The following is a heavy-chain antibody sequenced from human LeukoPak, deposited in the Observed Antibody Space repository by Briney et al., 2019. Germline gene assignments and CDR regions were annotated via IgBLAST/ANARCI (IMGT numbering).Heavy chain of an antibody. Sequence: PGRSLRLSCAASGFTFDDYAMHWVRQAPGKGLEWVSGISWNSGSIGYADSVKGRFTISRDNAKNSLYLQMNSLRAEGTALYYCAKDRAAAGTHWGQGTLVTVSS. CDR2: ISWNSGSI. CDR3: AKDRAAAGTH. V-gene: IGHV3-9*01. CDR1: GFTFDDYA. D-gene: IGHD6-13*01. J-gene: IGHJ4*02.